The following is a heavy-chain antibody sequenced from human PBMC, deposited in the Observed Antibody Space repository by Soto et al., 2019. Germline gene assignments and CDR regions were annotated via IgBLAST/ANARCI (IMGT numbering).Heavy chain of an antibody. J-gene: IGHJ4*02. CDR2: INHSGST. CDR3: ARGLLYSSSQFDY. Sequence: QVQLQQWGAGLLKPSETLFLTCAVYGGAFSGYYWSWIRQPPGKGLEWIGEINHSGSTNYNPSLKSRVTISVDTSKNQFSLKLSSVTAADTAVYYCARGLLYSSSQFDYWGQGTLVTVSS. CDR1: GGAFSGYY. V-gene: IGHV4-34*01. D-gene: IGHD6-13*01.